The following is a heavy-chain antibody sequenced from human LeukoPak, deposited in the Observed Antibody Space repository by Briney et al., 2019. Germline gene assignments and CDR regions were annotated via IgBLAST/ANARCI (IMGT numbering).Heavy chain of an antibody. CDR1: GGTFSSYA. CDR3: ASQKGLAVAGTYYYYYYGMDV. V-gene: IGHV1-69*04. D-gene: IGHD6-19*01. Sequence: SVKVSCKASGGTFSSYAISWVRQAPGQGLEWMGRITPILGIANYAQKFQGRVTITADKSTSTAYMELSSLRSEDTAVYYCASQKGLAVAGTYYYYYYGMDVWGQGTTVTVSS. CDR2: ITPILGIA. J-gene: IGHJ6*02.